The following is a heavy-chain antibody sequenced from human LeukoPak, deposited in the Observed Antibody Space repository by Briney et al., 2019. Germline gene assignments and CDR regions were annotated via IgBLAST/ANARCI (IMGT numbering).Heavy chain of an antibody. Sequence: GGSLRLSCAASGFTFSSYEMNWVRQAPGKGLEWVSYISSSGSTIYYADSVKGRFTISRDNAKNSLYLQMNSLRAEDTAVYYCARFAATTLTPHFDYWGQGTLVTVSS. D-gene: IGHD2-15*01. J-gene: IGHJ4*02. CDR2: ISSSGSTI. CDR3: ARFAATTLTPHFDY. CDR1: GFTFSSYE. V-gene: IGHV3-48*03.